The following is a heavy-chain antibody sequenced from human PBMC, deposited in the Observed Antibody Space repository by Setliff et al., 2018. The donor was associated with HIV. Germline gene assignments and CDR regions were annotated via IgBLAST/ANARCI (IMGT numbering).Heavy chain of an antibody. Sequence: SETLSLTCTVSGGSISSGSYYWSWIRQPAGKGLEWIGRIYTSGSTNYNPSLKSRVTISADTSKNQFSLNLSSVTAADTAVYYCARESDRQWLVPGAFDIWGQGTMVTVSS. J-gene: IGHJ3*02. CDR1: GGSISSGSYY. CDR2: IYTSGST. V-gene: IGHV4-61*02. CDR3: ARESDRQWLVPGAFDI. D-gene: IGHD6-19*01.